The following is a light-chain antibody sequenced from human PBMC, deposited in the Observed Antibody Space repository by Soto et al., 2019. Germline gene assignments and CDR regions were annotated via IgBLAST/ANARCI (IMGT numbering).Light chain of an antibody. J-gene: IGLJ3*02. CDR2: EVT. Sequence: QPAPIQPASVSGSPGQSITISCTGTSSDVGLFSLVSWYQQFPGKAPKLILYEVTKWPSGISHRFSGSKSGNTASLTITDLQAEDEADYYCCSFAGSRTWVFGGGTKLTVL. CDR3: CSFAGSRTWV. CDR1: SSDVGLFSL. V-gene: IGLV2-23*02.